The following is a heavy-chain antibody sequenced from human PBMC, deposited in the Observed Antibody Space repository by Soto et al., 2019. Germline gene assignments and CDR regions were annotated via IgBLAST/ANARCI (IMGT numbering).Heavy chain of an antibody. CDR2: ISWNSGSI. CDR1: GFTFGDYA. CDR3: AKGFMTTVTTACDY. V-gene: IGHV3-9*01. D-gene: IGHD4-17*01. Sequence: GGSLRLSCAASGFTFGDYAMHWVRQAPGKGLEWVSGISWNSGSIGYADSVKGRFTISRDNAKNSLYLQMNSLRAEDTALYYCAKGFMTTVTTACDYWGQGTLVTVSS. J-gene: IGHJ4*02.